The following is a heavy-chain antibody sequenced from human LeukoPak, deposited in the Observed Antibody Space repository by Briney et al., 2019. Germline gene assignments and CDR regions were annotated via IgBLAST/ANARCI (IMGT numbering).Heavy chain of an antibody. J-gene: IGHJ4*02. V-gene: IGHV3-23*01. CDR1: GFTFSDYT. CDR3: AKRGVVIRVILVGFHKEAYYFDS. CDR2: ISGSGGGT. D-gene: IGHD3-22*01. Sequence: VKLGGSLRLSCAASGFTFSDYTMNWVRQAPGKGLEWVAGISGSGGGTNYADSVKGRFTISRDNPKNTLYLQMNGLRAEDTAVYFCAKRGVVIRVILVGFHKEAYYFDSWGQGALVTVSS.